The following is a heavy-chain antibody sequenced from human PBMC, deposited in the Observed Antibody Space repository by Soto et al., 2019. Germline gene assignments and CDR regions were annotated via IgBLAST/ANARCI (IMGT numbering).Heavy chain of an antibody. Sequence: PGESLKISCKGSGYSFTSYWIGWVRQMHGKGLEWMGIIYPGDSDTRYSPSFQGQVTISADKSISTAYLQWSSLKASDTAMYYCARGSITMVRGVNNYYYYGMDVWGQGTTVTVSS. D-gene: IGHD3-10*01. CDR2: IYPGDSDT. CDR1: GYSFTSYW. V-gene: IGHV5-51*01. J-gene: IGHJ6*02. CDR3: ARGSITMVRGVNNYYYYGMDV.